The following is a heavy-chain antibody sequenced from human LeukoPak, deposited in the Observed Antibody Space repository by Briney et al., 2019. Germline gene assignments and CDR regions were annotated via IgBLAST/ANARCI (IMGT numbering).Heavy chain of an antibody. CDR2: ISYDGSNK. CDR3: ARVPDTAIAYYFDY. J-gene: IGHJ4*02. D-gene: IGHD5-18*01. CDR1: GFTFSSYA. Sequence: GRSLRLSCAASGFTFSSYAMHWVRQAPGKGLEWVAVISYDGSNKYYADSVKGRFTISRDNSKNTLYLQMNSLRTEDTAVYYCARVPDTAIAYYFDYWGQGTLVTVS. V-gene: IGHV3-30-3*01.